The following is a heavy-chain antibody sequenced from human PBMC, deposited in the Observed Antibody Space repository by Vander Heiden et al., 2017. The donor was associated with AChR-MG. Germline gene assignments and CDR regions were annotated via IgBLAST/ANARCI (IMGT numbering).Heavy chain of an antibody. CDR2: IIPIFGTA. Sequence: QVQLVQSGAEVKKPGSSVKVSCKASGGTFSSYAISWVPQAPGQGLEWMGGIIPIFGTANYAQKFQGRVTITADESTSTAYMELSSLRSEDTAVYYCASAPNRYCSGGSCYSNYYYYYGMDVWGQGTTVTVSS. J-gene: IGHJ6*02. V-gene: IGHV1-69*01. D-gene: IGHD2-15*01. CDR1: GGTFSSYA. CDR3: ASAPNRYCSGGSCYSNYYYYYGMDV.